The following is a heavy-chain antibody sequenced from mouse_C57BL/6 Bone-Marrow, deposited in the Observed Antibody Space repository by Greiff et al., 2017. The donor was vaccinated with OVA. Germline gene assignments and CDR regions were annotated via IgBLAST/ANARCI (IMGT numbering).Heavy chain of an antibody. V-gene: IGHV1-80*01. CDR3: ASDYYGSSPW. Sequence: VQLVESGAELVKPGASVKISCKASGYAFSSYWMNWVKQRPGKGLEWIGQIYPGDGDTNYNGKFKGKATLTADKSSSTAYMQLSSLTSEDSAVYFCASDYYGSSPWWGQGTLVTVSA. J-gene: IGHJ3*02. D-gene: IGHD1-1*01. CDR2: IYPGDGDT. CDR1: GYAFSSYW.